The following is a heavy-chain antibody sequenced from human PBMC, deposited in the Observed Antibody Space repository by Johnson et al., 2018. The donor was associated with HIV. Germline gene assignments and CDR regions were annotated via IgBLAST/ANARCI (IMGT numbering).Heavy chain of an antibody. CDR3: VSSAQWSGWPPGAFDI. Sequence: VQLVESGGGLVQPGGSLRLSCAASGFTFSSYAVSWVRQAPGKGLEWVSGASGSGGTTYYADSVKGRFTLSRDNAKNSLYLQMNSLRAEDTAVYYCVSSAQWSGWPPGAFDIWGQGTMVTVSS. D-gene: IGHD6-19*01. J-gene: IGHJ3*02. CDR1: GFTFSSYA. V-gene: IGHV3-23*04. CDR2: ASGSGGTT.